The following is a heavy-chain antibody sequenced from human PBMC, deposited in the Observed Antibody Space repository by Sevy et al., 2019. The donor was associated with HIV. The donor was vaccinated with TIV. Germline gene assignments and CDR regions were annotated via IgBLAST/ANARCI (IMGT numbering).Heavy chain of an antibody. J-gene: IGHJ4*02. CDR1: GFTFSDYY. V-gene: IGHV3-11*01. CDR3: ARVRYTYGNFFFDY. D-gene: IGHD5-18*01. Sequence: GGSLRLSCTASGFTFSDYYMSWIRQAPGKGLECISYISSRDYFIYYADSVKGRFTISRDNAKNSMFLHMSSLRAEDTALYYCARVRYTYGNFFFDYWGQGTLVTVSS. CDR2: ISSRDYFI.